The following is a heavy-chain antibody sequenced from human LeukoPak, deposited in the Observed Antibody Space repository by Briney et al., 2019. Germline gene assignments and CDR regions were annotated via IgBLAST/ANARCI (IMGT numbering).Heavy chain of an antibody. CDR3: VRVKGTYFDF. V-gene: IGHV3-48*01. J-gene: IGHJ4*02. D-gene: IGHD1-1*01. CDR1: GFPFSSYS. CDR2: ISASGSNI. Sequence: PGGSLRLSCAVSGFPFSSYSMNWVRQAPGKGLEWVPYISASGSNIYYLDAVKGRFTVSRDNAMNSLFLQMDRPRAEDTAIYYCVRVKGTYFDFWGQGTLVTVSS.